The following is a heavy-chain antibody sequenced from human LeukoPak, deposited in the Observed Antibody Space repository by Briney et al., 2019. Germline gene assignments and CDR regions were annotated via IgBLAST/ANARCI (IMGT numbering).Heavy chain of an antibody. V-gene: IGHV4-34*01. Sequence: SETLSLTCAVYGGSFSGYYWSWIRQPPGKGLEWIGEINHSGSTNYNPSLKSRVTISVDTSKNQFSLQLNSVTPEDTAVYYCARGAAATFDPWGQGTLVTVSS. CDR1: GGSFSGYY. CDR3: ARGAAATFDP. CDR2: INHSGST. J-gene: IGHJ5*02. D-gene: IGHD6-13*01.